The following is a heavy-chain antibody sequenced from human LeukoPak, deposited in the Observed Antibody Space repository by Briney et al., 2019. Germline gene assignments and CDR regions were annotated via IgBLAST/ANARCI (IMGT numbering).Heavy chain of an antibody. CDR1: GFTFSSYA. D-gene: IGHD3-22*01. CDR2: ISGSGGST. Sequence: PGGSLRLSCAASGFTFSSYAMSWVRQAPGKGLELVSAISGSGGSTYYADSVNGRFTISRDNSKNTLYLQMNSLRAEDTAVYYCARDREYYDSSGYLGDWGQGTLVTVSS. J-gene: IGHJ4*02. CDR3: ARDREYYDSSGYLGD. V-gene: IGHV3-23*01.